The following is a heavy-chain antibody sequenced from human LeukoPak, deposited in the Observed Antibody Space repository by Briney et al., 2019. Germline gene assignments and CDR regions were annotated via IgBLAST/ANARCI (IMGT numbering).Heavy chain of an antibody. D-gene: IGHD2-8*02. V-gene: IGHV3-7*03. CDR1: GFTFSSYG. CDR2: IKFVEIEK. CDR3: ARARYCTAGACYFDY. Sequence: GGSLRLSCAASGFTFSSYGMHWVRQAPGKGLEWVANIKFVEIEKYYVDSVKGRFTISRDNAKSSLSLQMNSLRVEDTAVYYSARARYCTAGACYFDYWGQGTLVTVSS. J-gene: IGHJ4*02.